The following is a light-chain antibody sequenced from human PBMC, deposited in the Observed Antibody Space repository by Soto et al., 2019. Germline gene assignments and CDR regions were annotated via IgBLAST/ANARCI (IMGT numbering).Light chain of an antibody. CDR1: STDVGRYNL. J-gene: IGLJ2*01. CDR2: GDN. CDR3: CSYGDGNTVV. Sequence: QSALTQPASVSGSPGQSITISCTGTSTDVGRYNLVSWYQHHPGKAPKLISYGDNKRPSGISYRFSGSRSGNTASLTIPGVEAEDDDDYHCCSYGDGNTVVFGGGTQVTVL. V-gene: IGLV2-23*01.